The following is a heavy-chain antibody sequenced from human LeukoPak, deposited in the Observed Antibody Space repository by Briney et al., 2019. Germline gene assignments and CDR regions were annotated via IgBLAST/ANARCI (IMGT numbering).Heavy chain of an antibody. CDR3: AKEGGNRRKAYYYMDV. D-gene: IGHD4-23*01. CDR1: GFTFSSYG. J-gene: IGHJ6*03. CDR2: IWYDGSNK. V-gene: IGHV3-30*02. Sequence: GGSLRLSYAASGFTFSSYGMHWVRQAPGKGLEWVAVIWYDGSNKYYADSVKGRFTISRDNSKNTLYLQMSSLRAEDTGPYYCAKEGGNRRKAYYYMDVWGKGTTVTVSS.